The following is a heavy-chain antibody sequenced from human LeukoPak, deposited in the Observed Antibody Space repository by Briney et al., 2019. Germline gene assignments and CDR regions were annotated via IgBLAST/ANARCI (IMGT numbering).Heavy chain of an antibody. J-gene: IGHJ4*02. D-gene: IGHD3-22*01. Sequence: GASVKVSCKASGYTFTSFGIIWVRQAPGQGLEWMGWISAYNGNTNYAQKLQGRVTMTTDTSTSTAYMEIRSLRSDDTAVYYCTRDLGVDTTMIFFDYWGQGSLVTVSS. CDR2: ISAYNGNT. V-gene: IGHV1-18*01. CDR1: GYTFTSFG. CDR3: TRDLGVDTTMIFFDY.